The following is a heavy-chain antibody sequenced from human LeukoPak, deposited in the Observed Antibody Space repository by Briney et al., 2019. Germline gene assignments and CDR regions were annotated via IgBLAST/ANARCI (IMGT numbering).Heavy chain of an antibody. V-gene: IGHV1-24*01. D-gene: IGHD6-19*01. CDR3: ATDEHGSGWYLH. CDR2: FHPEDGET. CDR1: GYTVTELS. Sequence: GASVKVSCKVSGYTVTELSMHWVRQSPGKGLEWMGGFHPEDGETIYAQKFQGRVTMTEDTSADTAYMELSSLRSEDTAVYYCATDEHGSGWYLHWGQGTLVTVSS. J-gene: IGHJ4*02.